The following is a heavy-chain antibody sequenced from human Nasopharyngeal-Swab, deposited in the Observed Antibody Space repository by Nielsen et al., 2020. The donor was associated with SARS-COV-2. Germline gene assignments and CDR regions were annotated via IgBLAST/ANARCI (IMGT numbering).Heavy chain of an antibody. CDR2: ISSSSSYT. J-gene: IGHJ4*02. CDR3: ASYKMGIDY. V-gene: IGHV3-11*06. D-gene: IGHD3-10*01. Sequence: VRQMPGKGLEWVSYISSSSSYTNYADSVKGRFTISRDNAKNSLYLQMNSLRAEDTAVYYCASYKMGIDYWGQGTLVTVSS.